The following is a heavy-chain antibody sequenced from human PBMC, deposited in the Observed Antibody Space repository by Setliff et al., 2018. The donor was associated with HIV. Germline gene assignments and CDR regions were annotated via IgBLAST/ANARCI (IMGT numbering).Heavy chain of an antibody. D-gene: IGHD2-8*02. V-gene: IGHV3-48*03. CDR2: ISSSGNTI. CDR3: ARVFWYGLPQIYYYMDV. Sequence: GGSLRLSCSASGFTFSSSEMNWVRQPPGKGLEWLSYISSSGNTIYYSDSVKGRITISRDNAKNSLYLQMNSLRAEDTVVYYCARVFWYGLPQIYYYMDVWGKGTTVTVSS. J-gene: IGHJ6*03. CDR1: GFTFSSSE.